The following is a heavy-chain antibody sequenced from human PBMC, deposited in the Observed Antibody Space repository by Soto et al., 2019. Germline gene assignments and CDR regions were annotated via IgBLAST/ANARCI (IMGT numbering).Heavy chain of an antibody. CDR2: ISGGGDTT. CDR1: GFTFNNYA. CDR3: AKGRGGSGSLTPRVDF. V-gene: IGHV3-23*01. D-gene: IGHD3-10*01. J-gene: IGHJ4*02. Sequence: EVQLLESGGGLVQPGGSLRLSCAASGFTFNNYAMTWVRQAPGKGLEWVSAISGGGDTTSYADSVKGRFTVSRDSSKNTLYLQMSSLRAEDTALYYCAKGRGGSGSLTPRVDFWGRGTLATASS.